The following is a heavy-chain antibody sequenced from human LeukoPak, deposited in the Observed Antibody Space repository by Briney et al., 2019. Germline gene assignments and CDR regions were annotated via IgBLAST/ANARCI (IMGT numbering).Heavy chain of an antibody. CDR3: ASRQYDILTGYDGALDI. J-gene: IGHJ3*02. Sequence: GGSLILSCAASGFTFSTFAMSWVRQAPGKGLEWVSIISASGGSTYYADSVKSRFTISRDNSKNTLYLQMNSLRAEDTAVYYCASRQYDILTGYDGALDIWGQGTMVTVAS. CDR1: GFTFSTFA. V-gene: IGHV3-23*01. D-gene: IGHD3-9*01. CDR2: ISASGGST.